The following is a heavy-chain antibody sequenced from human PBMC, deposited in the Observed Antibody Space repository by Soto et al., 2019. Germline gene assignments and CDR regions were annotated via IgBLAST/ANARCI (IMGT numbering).Heavy chain of an antibody. CDR2: ISAYNGNT. CDR3: ARAVEYDDGSGYYTHGFFQH. V-gene: IGHV1-18*01. Sequence: QVQLVQSGGEVKKPGASVKVSCKASGYTFTTYGITWVRQGPGQGLEWMGWISAYNGNTNYAQKVQGRVTMTTDTTTNTAYKELSGLRSDDTPVYYCARAVEYDDGSGYYTHGFFQHWGQGTLVTVSS. CDR1: GYTFTTYG. D-gene: IGHD3-22*01. J-gene: IGHJ1*01.